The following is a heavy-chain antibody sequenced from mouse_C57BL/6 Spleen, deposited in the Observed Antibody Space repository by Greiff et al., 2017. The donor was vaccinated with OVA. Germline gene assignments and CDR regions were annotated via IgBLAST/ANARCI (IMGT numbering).Heavy chain of an antibody. V-gene: IGHV1-81*01. CDR3: ARSSFYYGSTYYYAMDY. D-gene: IGHD1-1*01. CDR1: GYTFTSYG. CDR2: IHPRSGNT. Sequence: VQLQQSGAELARPGASVKLSCKASGYTFTSYGISWVKQRTGQGLEWIGEIHPRSGNTYYNEKFKGKATLTADKSSSTAYMELRSLTSEDSAVYFCARSSFYYGSTYYYAMDYWGQGTSVTVSS. J-gene: IGHJ4*01.